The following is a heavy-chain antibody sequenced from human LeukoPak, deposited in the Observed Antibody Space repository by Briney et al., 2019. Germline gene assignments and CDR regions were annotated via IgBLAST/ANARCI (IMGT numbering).Heavy chain of an antibody. V-gene: IGHV3-23*01. Sequence: GGSLRLSCAASGFTFSSYAMSWVRQAPGEGLEWVSAISGSGGSTYYADSVKGRFTISRDNSKNTLYLQMNSLRAEDTAVYYCAKELRELGYCSSTSCYGYYYMDVWGKGTTVTVSS. J-gene: IGHJ6*03. CDR2: ISGSGGST. CDR1: GFTFSSYA. D-gene: IGHD2-2*01. CDR3: AKELRELGYCSSTSCYGYYYMDV.